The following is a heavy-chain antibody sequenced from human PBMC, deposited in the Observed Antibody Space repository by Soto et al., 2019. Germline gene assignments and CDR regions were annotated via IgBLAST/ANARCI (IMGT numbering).Heavy chain of an antibody. J-gene: IGHJ6*02. D-gene: IGHD2-8*01. CDR1: GFTFSSYW. V-gene: IGHV3-7*03. CDR3: ARDDGARYYYYYYGMDV. CDR2: IKQDGSEK. Sequence: GGSLRLSCAASGFTFSSYWMSWVRQAPGKGLEWVANIKQDGSEKYYVDSVKGRFTISRDNAKNSLYLQMNGLRAEDTAVYYCARDDGARYYYYYYGMDVWGQGTTVTVSS.